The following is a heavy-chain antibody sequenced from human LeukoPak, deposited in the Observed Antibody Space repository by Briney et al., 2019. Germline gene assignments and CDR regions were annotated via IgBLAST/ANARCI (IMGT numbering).Heavy chain of an antibody. V-gene: IGHV3-30*02. CDR2: IRYDGSNK. D-gene: IGHD3-10*01. Sequence: PGGSLRVSCAASGFTFSSYGMHWVRQAPGKGLEWVAFIRYDGSNKYYAESVKGRFTISRDNSKNTLYLQMNSLRAEDTAVYYCAKIVQIRGFDYWGQGTLVTVSS. CDR3: AKIVQIRGFDY. CDR1: GFTFSSYG. J-gene: IGHJ4*02.